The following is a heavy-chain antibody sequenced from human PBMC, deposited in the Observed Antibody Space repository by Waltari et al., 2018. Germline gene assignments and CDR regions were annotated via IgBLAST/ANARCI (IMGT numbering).Heavy chain of an antibody. J-gene: IGHJ3*02. D-gene: IGHD3-3*01. CDR2: IYPGDSAT. CDR3: ARHGNDFWSGFGI. V-gene: IGHV5-51*01. Sequence: EVQLVQSGAEVKKPGESRKIYGRGSGYGFTSYWIGGLLQIPGKGLEGMGIIYPGDSATRYSPSFQGQVTISADKSISTAYLQWSSLKASDTAMYYCARHGNDFWSGFGIWGQGTMVTVSS. CDR1: GYGFTSYW.